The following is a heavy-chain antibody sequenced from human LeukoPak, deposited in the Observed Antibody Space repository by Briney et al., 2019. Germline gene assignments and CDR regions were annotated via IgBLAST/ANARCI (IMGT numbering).Heavy chain of an antibody. CDR2: IYPGDSDT. CDR3: ARSKLAYYYDSSGYYYDY. Sequence: GESLKISCKGSGYSFTNYWIGWVRQMPGKGLEWMGIIYPGDSDTRYSPSFQGQVTISADKSISTAYLQWSSLKASDTAMYYCARSKLAYYYDSSGYYYDYWGQGTLVTVSS. D-gene: IGHD3-22*01. J-gene: IGHJ4*02. V-gene: IGHV5-51*01. CDR1: GYSFTNYW.